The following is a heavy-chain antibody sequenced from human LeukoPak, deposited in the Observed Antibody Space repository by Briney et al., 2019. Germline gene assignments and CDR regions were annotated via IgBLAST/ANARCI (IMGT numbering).Heavy chain of an antibody. D-gene: IGHD2-8*01. CDR2: INPNSGAT. CDR3: ARVEYCTTGVCTTYDL. V-gene: IGHV1-2*02. CDR1: GYTFTGPY. J-gene: IGHJ4*02. Sequence: ASVKVSCKASGYTFTGPYIHWMRQAPGQGLEWMGWINPNSGATKYAQKFQGRVTVTRDTSTSTAYMELSGLRADDTAAYYCARVEYCTTGVCTTYDLWGPGTLVTVSS.